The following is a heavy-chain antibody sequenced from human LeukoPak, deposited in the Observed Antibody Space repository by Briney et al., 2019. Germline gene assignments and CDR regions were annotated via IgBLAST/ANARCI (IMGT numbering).Heavy chain of an antibody. D-gene: IGHD5-12*01. V-gene: IGHV3-64D*06. CDR1: GFTFSSYA. Sequence: GGSLRLSCSASGFTFSSYAMHWVRQAPGKGLEYVSAISSNGGSTYYAGSVKGRFTISRDNSKNTLYLQMSSLRAEDTAVYYCVKRPRSGYDYGSWFDPWGQGTLVTVSS. CDR3: VKRPRSGYDYGSWFDP. CDR2: ISSNGGST. J-gene: IGHJ5*02.